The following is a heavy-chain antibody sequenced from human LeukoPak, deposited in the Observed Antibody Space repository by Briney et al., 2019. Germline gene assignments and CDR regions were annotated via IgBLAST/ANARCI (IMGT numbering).Heavy chain of an antibody. Sequence: SETLSLTCTVSGGSISSYYWSWIRQPPGMGLQWIGYIYYSGDTNYNPSLKSRVTISVDTSKNQFSLKLSSVTAADTAVYYCARVGYVWGSYRYSFDYWGQGTLVTVSS. D-gene: IGHD3-16*02. CDR1: GGSISSYY. V-gene: IGHV4-59*01. J-gene: IGHJ4*02. CDR3: ARVGYVWGSYRYSFDY. CDR2: IYYSGDT.